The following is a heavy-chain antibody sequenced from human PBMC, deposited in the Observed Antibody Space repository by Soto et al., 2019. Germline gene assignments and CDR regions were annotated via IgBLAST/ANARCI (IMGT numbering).Heavy chain of an antibody. CDR3: ARGYCNTNICDPWFDP. Sequence: PGESLKISCTGVGYSFTSYWIGWVRQMPGKGLEWMGIIYPGDSDTRYSPSFQGQVTISADKSISTVYLQWSSLKASDTAMYYCARGYCNTNICDPWFDPSGQSTLVTVSS. V-gene: IGHV5-51*01. CDR2: IYPGDSDT. D-gene: IGHD2-15*01. J-gene: IGHJ5*02. CDR1: GYSFTSYW.